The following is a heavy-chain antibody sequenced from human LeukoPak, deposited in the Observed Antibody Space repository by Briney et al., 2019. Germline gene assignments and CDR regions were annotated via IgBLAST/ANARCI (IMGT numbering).Heavy chain of an antibody. D-gene: IGHD2-21*02. CDR1: GFTFNSYG. J-gene: IGHJ4*02. CDR2: ISYDGSNK. V-gene: IGHV3-30*18. CDR3: AKAYEAYCGGDCYSFFDY. Sequence: PGRSLRLSCAASGFTFNSYGMHWVRQAPGKGLEWVAIISYDGSNKDYAESVKGRFTISRDNSKNTVNLQMNSLRAEDTAVYYCAKAYEAYCGGDCYSFFDYWGQGTLVTVSS.